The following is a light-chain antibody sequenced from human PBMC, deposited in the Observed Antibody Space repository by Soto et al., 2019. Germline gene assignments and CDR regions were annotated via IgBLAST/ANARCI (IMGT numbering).Light chain of an antibody. V-gene: IGKV3-15*01. CDR2: GSS. CDR1: QSVSSN. CDR3: QQYNNWPPYT. Sequence: EIVMTQSPATLSVSPGERATLSCRASQSVSSNLAWYQQKPGQAPRLLIYGSSTRATGIPARFSGSGYGTEFTLTLSSLQSEDFAVYYSQQYNNWPPYTFGQGTKLEIK. J-gene: IGKJ2*01.